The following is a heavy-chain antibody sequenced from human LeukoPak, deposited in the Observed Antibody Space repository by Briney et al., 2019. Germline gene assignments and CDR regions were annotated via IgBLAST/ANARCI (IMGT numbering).Heavy chain of an antibody. D-gene: IGHD3-22*01. CDR1: GGTFSSYA. V-gene: IGHV1-69*05. Sequence: SVKVSCKASGGTFSSYAISWVRQAPGQGLEWMGGIIPIFGTANYAQKFQGRVTITTDESTSTAYMELSRVRSEDTAVYYCARGGDYYDSSGYYYSGHDPWGQGTLVTVSS. CDR2: IIPIFGTA. CDR3: ARGGDYYDSSGYYYSGHDP. J-gene: IGHJ5*02.